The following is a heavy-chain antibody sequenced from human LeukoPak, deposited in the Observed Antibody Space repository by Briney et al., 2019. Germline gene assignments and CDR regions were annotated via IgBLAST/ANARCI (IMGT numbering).Heavy chain of an antibody. D-gene: IGHD3-9*01. V-gene: IGHV3-7*01. CDR2: IKQDGSEK. CDR3: ARVLYDILTGYYFDY. Sequence: GGSLRLSCAASGFTFSSYWMSWVRQAPGKGLEWVANIKQDGSEKYYVDSVKGRFTISRDNAKNSLYLQMSSLRAEDTAVYYCARVLYDILTGYYFDYWGQGTLVTVSS. J-gene: IGHJ4*02. CDR1: GFTFSSYW.